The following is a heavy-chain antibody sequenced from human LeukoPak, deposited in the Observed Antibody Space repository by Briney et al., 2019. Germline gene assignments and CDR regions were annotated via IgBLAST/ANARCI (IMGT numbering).Heavy chain of an antibody. CDR2: IYYSGST. Sequence: SETLSLTCTVSGASINTYYWSWIRQPPGKGMEWIGYIYYSGSTSYNPSLKGRVTISVDTSKNQFSLKLASVTAADTAVYYCATCSGGYYSYYYYMDVWGKGTTVTVSS. D-gene: IGHD6-25*01. V-gene: IGHV4-59*08. J-gene: IGHJ6*03. CDR1: GASINTYY. CDR3: ATCSGGYYSYYYYMDV.